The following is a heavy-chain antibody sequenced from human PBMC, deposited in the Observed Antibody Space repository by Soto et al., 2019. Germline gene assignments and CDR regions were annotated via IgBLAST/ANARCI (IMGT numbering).Heavy chain of an antibody. Sequence: EVQLLESGGGLVQPGGSLRLSCAASGFTFSSYAMSWVRQAPGKGLEWVSAISGSGGSTYYADSVKGRFTISRDNSKNTLYLQMNSLRAEDTAVYYCARGEGILGYIVATIGRRGYYYYGMDVWGQGTTVTVSS. J-gene: IGHJ6*02. CDR3: ARGEGILGYIVATIGRRGYYYYGMDV. CDR2: ISGSGGST. CDR1: GFTFSSYA. D-gene: IGHD5-12*01. V-gene: IGHV3-23*01.